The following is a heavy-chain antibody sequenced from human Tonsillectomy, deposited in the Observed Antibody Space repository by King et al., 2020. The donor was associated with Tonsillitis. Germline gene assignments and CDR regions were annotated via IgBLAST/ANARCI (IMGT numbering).Heavy chain of an antibody. D-gene: IGHD3-3*01. V-gene: IGHV3-74*01. CDR2: INSDGSST. CDR1: GFTFSSYW. Sequence: VQLVESGGGLVQPGGSLRLSCAASGFTFSSYWMHWVRQAPGKGLVWVSRINSDGSSTSYADSVKGRFTISRDNAKNTLYLQMNSLRAEDTAVYYCARAYHDVWSGYSREFDYWGQGTLVTVSS. CDR3: ARAYHDVWSGYSREFDY. J-gene: IGHJ4*02.